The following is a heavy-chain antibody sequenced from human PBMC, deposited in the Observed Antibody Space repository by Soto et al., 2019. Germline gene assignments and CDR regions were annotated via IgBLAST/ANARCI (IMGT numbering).Heavy chain of an antibody. CDR3: ASHYVGSFDY. CDR1: GFTFSSYG. CDR2: ISYDGSNK. Sequence: GGSLRLSCAASGFTFSSYGMHWVRQAPGKGLEWVAVISYDGSNKYYADSVKGRFTISRDNSKNTLYLQMNSLRAEDTAVYYCASHYVGSFDYWGQGTLVTVSS. J-gene: IGHJ4*02. V-gene: IGHV3-30*03. D-gene: IGHD4-17*01.